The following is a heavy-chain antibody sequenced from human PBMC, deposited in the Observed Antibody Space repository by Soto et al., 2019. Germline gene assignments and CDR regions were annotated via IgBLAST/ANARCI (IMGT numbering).Heavy chain of an antibody. CDR3: AKSPRVEMTTD. D-gene: IGHD4-4*01. J-gene: IGHJ4*02. CDR1: GYTIRNYA. Sequence: QVQLVQSGAEVKKPGASVKVSCKTSGYTIRNYAVIWVRKAPGQGLEWMGSINTYNGNTNYAQSLQDRVTLTADSSTRTAFMELRTLKSYDTAVYYCAKSPRVEMTTDWGQGTLVIVSS. V-gene: IGHV1-18*01. CDR2: INTYNGNT.